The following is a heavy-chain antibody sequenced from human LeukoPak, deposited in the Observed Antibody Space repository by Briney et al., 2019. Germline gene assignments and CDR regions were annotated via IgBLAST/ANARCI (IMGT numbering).Heavy chain of an antibody. CDR2: ISSSSSYI. J-gene: IGHJ6*03. Sequence: PGGSLRLSCAASGFTLSSYSMNWVRQAPGKGLEWVSSISSSSSYIYYADSVKGRFTISRDNAKNSLYLQMNSLRAEDTAVYYCARLVVVAATREYYYYMDVWGKGTTVTVSS. V-gene: IGHV3-21*01. D-gene: IGHD2-15*01. CDR3: ARLVVVAATREYYYYMDV. CDR1: GFTLSSYS.